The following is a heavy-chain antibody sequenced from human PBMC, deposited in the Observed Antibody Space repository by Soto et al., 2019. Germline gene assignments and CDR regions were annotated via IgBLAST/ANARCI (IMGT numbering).Heavy chain of an antibody. J-gene: IGHJ6*02. CDR1: GGTFSDYA. CDR3: ARDRIQLRLGKYSFNGMDV. V-gene: IGHV1-69*06. D-gene: IGHD3-16*01. CDR2: IVPRFGSP. Sequence: QVQLVQSGAEMRKPGSSLRVSCKASGGTFSDYAFSWVRQAPGQGLEWMGGIVPRFGSPNYAQKFGGRVTITADTSSSTVYMARSSLRVDDTAVYFCARDRIQLRLGKYSFNGMDVWGQGTTIIVSS.